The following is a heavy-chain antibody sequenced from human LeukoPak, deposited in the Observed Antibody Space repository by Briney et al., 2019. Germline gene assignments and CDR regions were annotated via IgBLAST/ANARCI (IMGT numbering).Heavy chain of an antibody. V-gene: IGHV4-61*01. CDR1: GGSVSSGNYY. CDR3: ARAGVVVTAMIEY. D-gene: IGHD2-21*02. CDR2: IYYSGST. Sequence: SETLSLTCTVSGGSVSSGNYYWSWIRQPPGKGLEWIGYIYYSGSTNYNPSLKSRVTISVDTSKNQFSLKLNSVTAADTAVNYCARAGVVVTAMIEYWGQGTLVTVSS. J-gene: IGHJ4*02.